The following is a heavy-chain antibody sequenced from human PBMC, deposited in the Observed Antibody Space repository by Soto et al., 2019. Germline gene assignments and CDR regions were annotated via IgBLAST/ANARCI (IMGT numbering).Heavy chain of an antibody. CDR1: GYMFTKSA. D-gene: IGHD6-19*01. J-gene: IGHJ4*01. V-gene: IGHV1-3*01. CDR3: ARDGVAAGNINFDY. CDR2: ISGDSGNT. Sequence: ASVKVSCKASGYMFTKSAVHWVRQAPGQRLEWMGWISGDSGNTKYSPKLQDRVTITRDTSASTAYMELSSLRSEDTALYYCARDGVAAGNINFDYWGQGTLVTVSS.